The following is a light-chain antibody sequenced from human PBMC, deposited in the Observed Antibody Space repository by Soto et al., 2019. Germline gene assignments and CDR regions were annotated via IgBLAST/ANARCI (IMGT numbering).Light chain of an antibody. V-gene: IGKV3-20*01. CDR2: GSS. J-gene: IGKJ1*01. CDR3: QQYGSSWT. Sequence: EIVLTQSPGTLSLSPGERATLSCRASQSVSSSYLAWYQQQPGQAPMLLIYGSSSRATGIPDRFSGSGCGTDFTLTISRLEPEDFAVYYCQQYGSSWTFGQGTKVEIK. CDR1: QSVSSSY.